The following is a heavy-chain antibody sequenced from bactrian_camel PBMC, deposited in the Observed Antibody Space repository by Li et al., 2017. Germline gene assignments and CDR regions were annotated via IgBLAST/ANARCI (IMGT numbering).Heavy chain of an antibody. V-gene: IGHV3S40*01. CDR1: GFTFSSYV. CDR3: VREIPRTGWALSY. D-gene: IGHD5*01. J-gene: IGHJ4*01. CDR2: IYAGGDST. Sequence: VQLVESGGGLVQPGGSLRLSCAASGFTFSSYVMSWVRQAPGKEREGVATIYAGGDSTWYSESVKGRFTISRDNAKNTAYPQMNSLIPEATAVYYCVREIPRTGWALSYWGQGTQVTVS.